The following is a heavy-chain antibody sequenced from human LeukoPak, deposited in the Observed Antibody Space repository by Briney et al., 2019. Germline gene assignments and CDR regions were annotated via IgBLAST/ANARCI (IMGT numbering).Heavy chain of an antibody. CDR3: ARGYGSGSYST. D-gene: IGHD3-10*01. V-gene: IGHV4-4*07. CDR1: GVSTCSGY. CDR2: ISTSVPT. J-gene: IGHJ5*02. Sequence: SETLSLTCTVSGVSTCSGYWSWIRQPAGKGLEWMGRISTSVPTYYNPSLKSRVTMSLDTSENQVSLKVNSVTAADTAVYYCARGYGSGSYSTWGQGTLVTVSS.